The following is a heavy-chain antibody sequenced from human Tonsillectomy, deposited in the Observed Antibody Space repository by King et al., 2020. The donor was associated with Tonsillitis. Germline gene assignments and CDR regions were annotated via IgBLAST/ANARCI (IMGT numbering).Heavy chain of an antibody. V-gene: IGHV3-23*04. D-gene: IGHD5-12*01. Sequence: VQLVESGGGLVQPGGSLRLSCAASGFPFSSYAMSWVRQATGKGLEWVSAIGGSGGSTHYAESLKGRFTISRDNSNNTLYVQINSLRVEDTAVYYCAKHRGGNSGYDFDFWGQGTLVSVSS. CDR2: IGGSGGST. J-gene: IGHJ4*02. CDR3: AKHRGGNSGYDFDF. CDR1: GFPFSSYA.